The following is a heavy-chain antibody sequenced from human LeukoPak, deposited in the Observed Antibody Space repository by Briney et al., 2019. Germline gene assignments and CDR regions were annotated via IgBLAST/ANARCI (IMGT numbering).Heavy chain of an antibody. Sequence: PSETLSLTCTVSGGSISTYHWTWPRQPPGKGLEWIGYIFYSGSTNYNPSLRSRVTISIDTSKTLFSLKVSSVTAADTAVYYCAGSKVEMATIWDYWGQGTLVTVSS. CDR1: GGSISTYH. V-gene: IGHV4-59*01. CDR3: AGSKVEMATIWDY. CDR2: IFYSGST. D-gene: IGHD5-24*01. J-gene: IGHJ4*02.